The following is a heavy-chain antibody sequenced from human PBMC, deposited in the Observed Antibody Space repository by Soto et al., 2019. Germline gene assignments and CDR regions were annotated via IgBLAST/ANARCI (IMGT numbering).Heavy chain of an antibody. D-gene: IGHD6-13*01. CDR3: ARGGSSWYPGRPHWYFDL. CDR2: ISYDGSNK. V-gene: IGHV3-30-3*01. J-gene: IGHJ2*01. CDR1: GFTFSSYA. Sequence: VQLVESGGGVVQPGRSLRLSCAASGFTFSSYAMHWVRQAPGKGLEWVAVISYDGSNKYYADSVKGRFTISRDNSKNTLYLQMNSLRAEDTAVYYCARGGSSWYPGRPHWYFDLWGRGTLVTVSS.